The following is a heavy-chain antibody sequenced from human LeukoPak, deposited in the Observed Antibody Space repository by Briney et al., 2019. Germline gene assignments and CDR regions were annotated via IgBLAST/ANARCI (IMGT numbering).Heavy chain of an antibody. CDR1: GSTFTSYG. Sequence: GASVKVSCKASGSTFTSYGISWVRQAPGQGLEWMGWISAYNGNTNYAQKLQGRVSMTTDTSTSTAYMDLRSLGSDDTAAYYCARARGYYDSSGYRGFFDYWGQGTLVTVSS. J-gene: IGHJ4*02. D-gene: IGHD3-22*01. CDR3: ARARGYYDSSGYRGFFDY. V-gene: IGHV1-18*01. CDR2: ISAYNGNT.